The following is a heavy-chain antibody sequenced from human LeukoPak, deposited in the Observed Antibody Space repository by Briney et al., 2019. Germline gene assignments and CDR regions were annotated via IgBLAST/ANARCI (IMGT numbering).Heavy chain of an antibody. CDR1: GFTFSSYG. CDR2: ISYDGSNK. V-gene: IGHV3-30*03. CDR3: ASQTPTTVAIDI. D-gene: IGHD4-23*01. J-gene: IGHJ3*02. Sequence: PGGSLRLSCAASGFTFSSYGMHWVRQAPGKGLEWVAVISYDGSNKYYADSVKGRFTISRDNSKNTLYLQMNSLRAEDTAVYYCASQTPTTVAIDIWGQGTMVTVSS.